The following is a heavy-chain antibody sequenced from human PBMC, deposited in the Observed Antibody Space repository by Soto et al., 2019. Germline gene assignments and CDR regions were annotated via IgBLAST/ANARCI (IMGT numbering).Heavy chain of an antibody. Sequence: QVQLVQSGAEVKQPGSSVKVSCKASGVTFNNSTVNWVRQAPGQGLEWMGRFTPILGVANNAQKFQGRLTLSVEKSTSTAYMELSSLRSEDTAVYYSARPSTTATGGVEHWGQGTLVIVSS. CDR2: FTPILGVA. J-gene: IGHJ4*02. CDR1: GVTFNNST. D-gene: IGHD2-8*02. CDR3: ARPSTTATGGVEH. V-gene: IGHV1-69*02.